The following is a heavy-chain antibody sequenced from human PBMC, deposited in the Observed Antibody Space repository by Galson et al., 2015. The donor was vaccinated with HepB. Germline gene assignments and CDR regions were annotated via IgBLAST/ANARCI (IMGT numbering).Heavy chain of an antibody. CDR3: ARQGATYYYDSSGYSSWFDP. J-gene: IGHJ5*02. CDR2: IDPSDSYT. D-gene: IGHD3-22*01. CDR1: GYSFTSYW. V-gene: IGHV5-10-1*01. Sequence: QSGAEVTKPGESLRISCKGSGYSFTSYWISWVRQMPGKGLEWMGRIDPSDSYTNYSPSFQGHVTISADKSISTAYLQWSSLKASDTAMYYCARQGATYYYDSSGYSSWFDPWGQGTLVTVSS.